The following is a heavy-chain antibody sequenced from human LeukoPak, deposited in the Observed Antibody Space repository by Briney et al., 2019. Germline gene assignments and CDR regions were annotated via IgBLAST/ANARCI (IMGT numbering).Heavy chain of an antibody. V-gene: IGHV1-8*01. Sequence: ASVKVSCKASGCTFSSHDIYWVRQAPGQGLEWMGWMNLNSGDTYYAQNFQGRFSITSDTSKSTTYMDLASLAPGDTAVYYCARVPVPAPRRGLYFDYWGQGTLITVSS. CDR3: ARVPVPAPRRGLYFDY. CDR1: GCTFSSHD. D-gene: IGHD2-2*01. CDR2: MNLNSGDT. J-gene: IGHJ4*02.